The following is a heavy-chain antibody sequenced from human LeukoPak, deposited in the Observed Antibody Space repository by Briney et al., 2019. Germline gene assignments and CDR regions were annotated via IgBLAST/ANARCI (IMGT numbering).Heavy chain of an antibody. CDR3: ARDLKLDGSSGYYAFDI. Sequence: SETLSLTCTVSGGSITDYYWGWIRQPPGKGLEWIGYDYYSGSSNYNPSLKSRVTIPVDTSKNQFSLKMSSVTAADTAVYYCARDLKLDGSSGYYAFDIWGQGTMVTVSS. D-gene: IGHD3-22*01. CDR1: GGSITDYY. V-gene: IGHV4-59*01. CDR2: DYYSGSS. J-gene: IGHJ3*02.